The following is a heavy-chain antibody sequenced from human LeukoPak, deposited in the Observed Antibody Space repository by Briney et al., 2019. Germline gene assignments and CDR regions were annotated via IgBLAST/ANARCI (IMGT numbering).Heavy chain of an antibody. D-gene: IGHD3-10*01. CDR2: ISYDAIHK. J-gene: IGHJ4*02. Sequence: GRSLRLSCAASGFTFSQSGMHWIRQAPGKGLEWVAVISYDAIHKYYADSVKGRFTISRDNSKNTLYLEMSSLRAEDTAVYYCAKDVMIRGVINGFDYWGQGTRVTVSS. CDR1: GFTFSQSG. CDR3: AKDVMIRGVINGFDY. V-gene: IGHV3-30*18.